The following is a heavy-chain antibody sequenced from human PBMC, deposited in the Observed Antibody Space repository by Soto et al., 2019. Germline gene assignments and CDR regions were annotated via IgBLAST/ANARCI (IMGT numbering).Heavy chain of an antibody. V-gene: IGHV1-69*13. D-gene: IGHD6-19*01. CDR2: IIPIFGTA. CDR3: ARDREASSGCSGTFDY. Sequence: SVKVSCKASGGTFSSYAISWVRQAPGQGLEWMGGIIPIFGTANYAQKFQGRVTITADESTSTAYMELSSLRSEDTAVYYCARDREASSGCSGTFDYWGQGNLVTVSS. CDR1: GGTFSSYA. J-gene: IGHJ4*02.